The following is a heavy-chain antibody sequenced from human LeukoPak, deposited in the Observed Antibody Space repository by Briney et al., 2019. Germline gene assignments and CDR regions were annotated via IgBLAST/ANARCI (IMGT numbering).Heavy chain of an antibody. Sequence: PSETLSLTCTASGGSINDASWSWIRQPPGQGLEWIGYIYHSGGTNYNPSLKSRVSISLDTSKNQFSLKLRSVTAADTAVYYCARVGTYYRSLDSWGQGTLVTVSS. D-gene: IGHD3-10*01. J-gene: IGHJ4*02. CDR1: GGSINDAS. CDR3: ARVGTYYRSLDS. CDR2: IYHSGGT. V-gene: IGHV4-59*01.